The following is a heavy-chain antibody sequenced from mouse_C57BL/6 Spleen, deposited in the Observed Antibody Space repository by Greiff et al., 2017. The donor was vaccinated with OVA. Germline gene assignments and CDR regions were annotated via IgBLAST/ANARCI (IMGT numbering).Heavy chain of an antibody. Sequence: VQLQQSGPELVKPGASVKISCTASGYAFSSSWMTWVQQRPGKGLEWIGRICPGDGDTNYNGRFKGKATLTADKASSTDYLQLSRRTSEDSAVYFCASPYYGRGYFDDWGTGTTVTVSS. D-gene: IGHD1-1*01. CDR2: ICPGDGDT. CDR1: GYAFSSSW. V-gene: IGHV1-82*01. CDR3: ASPYYGRGYFDD. J-gene: IGHJ1*03.